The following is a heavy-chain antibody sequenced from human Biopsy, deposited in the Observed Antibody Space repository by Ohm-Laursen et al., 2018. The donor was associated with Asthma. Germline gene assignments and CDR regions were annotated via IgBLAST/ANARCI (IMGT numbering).Heavy chain of an antibody. J-gene: IGHJ3*02. CDR1: GYTFINYA. CDR3: ARTYYDFLTGQVNDALAM. Sequence: SSVKVSCKASGYTFINYAIHWVRQAPGQRLEWMGWINAGNGNTKYSEKFQGRVTITRDTSASTAYMDLSSLRSEDTAVYYCARTYYDFLTGQVNDALAMWGQGTVVTISS. CDR2: INAGNGNT. D-gene: IGHD3-9*01. V-gene: IGHV1-3*01.